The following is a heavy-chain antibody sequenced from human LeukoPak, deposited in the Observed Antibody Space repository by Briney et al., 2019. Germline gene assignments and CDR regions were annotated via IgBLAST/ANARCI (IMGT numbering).Heavy chain of an antibody. V-gene: IGHV4-39*07. Sequence: PSETLSLTCTVSSGSISTSNYYWGWVRQPPGKALEWIGNIFYSGSTYYSPSLKSRVTMSVDTSKNQFSLKLTSVTAADTAVYYCARVRSGSNDYWGQGTLVTVSS. D-gene: IGHD1-26*01. J-gene: IGHJ4*02. CDR2: IFYSGST. CDR3: ARVRSGSNDY. CDR1: SGSISTSNYY.